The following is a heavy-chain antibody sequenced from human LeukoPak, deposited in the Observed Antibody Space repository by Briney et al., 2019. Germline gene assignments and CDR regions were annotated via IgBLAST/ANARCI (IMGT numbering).Heavy chain of an antibody. CDR3: ARGAGPYSSSWRDAFDI. V-gene: IGHV1-8*03. Sequence: ASVKVSCKATGYTFTSYDINWVRQATGQGLEWMGWMNPNSGNTGYAQKFQGRVTITRNTSISTAYMEPSSLRSEDTAVYYCARGAGPYSSSWRDAFDIWGQGTMVTVSS. J-gene: IGHJ3*02. CDR2: MNPNSGNT. D-gene: IGHD6-13*01. CDR1: GYTFTSYD.